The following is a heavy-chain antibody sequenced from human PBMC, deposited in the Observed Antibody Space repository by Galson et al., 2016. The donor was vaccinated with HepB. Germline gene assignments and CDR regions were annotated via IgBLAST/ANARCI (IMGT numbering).Heavy chain of an antibody. CDR3: ASSTVTTSYYFDQ. Sequence: SVKVSCKASGGTFSSYFITWVRQAPGQGLEWMGGIIPVFGTANYLQKFQGRVTITADKSTYTAYMELSSLRSEDTAVYYCASSTVTTSYYFDQWGQGTLVTVSS. D-gene: IGHD4-11*01. J-gene: IGHJ4*02. V-gene: IGHV1-69*06. CDR1: GGTFSSYF. CDR2: IIPVFGTA.